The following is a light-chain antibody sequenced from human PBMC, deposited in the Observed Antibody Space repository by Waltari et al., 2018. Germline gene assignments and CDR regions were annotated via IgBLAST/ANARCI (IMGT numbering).Light chain of an antibody. CDR3: QQYSNWPPLT. CDR1: DSVSGS. Sequence: EVVLTQSPATLSVSPGERATLPCRASDSVSGSLAWYQQRPGQAPRLLIYGASTRATGTPARFSGSGSGTEFTLTITSLQSEDFAVYYCQQYSNWPPLTFGGGTKVEIK. CDR2: GAS. J-gene: IGKJ4*01. V-gene: IGKV3-15*01.